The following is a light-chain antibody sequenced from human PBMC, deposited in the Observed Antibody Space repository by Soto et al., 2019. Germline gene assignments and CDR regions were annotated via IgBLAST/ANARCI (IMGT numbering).Light chain of an antibody. Sequence: EVVLTQSPATLSLSPGDRATLSCRASQSVNNFLAWYQQKPGQTPRLLIYGASTRATGIPARFSGSGSGTEFTLTINSLQSEDFAVYYCQQYNNWPRTFGQGTKVDIK. V-gene: IGKV3-15*01. CDR3: QQYNNWPRT. CDR1: QSVNNF. CDR2: GAS. J-gene: IGKJ1*01.